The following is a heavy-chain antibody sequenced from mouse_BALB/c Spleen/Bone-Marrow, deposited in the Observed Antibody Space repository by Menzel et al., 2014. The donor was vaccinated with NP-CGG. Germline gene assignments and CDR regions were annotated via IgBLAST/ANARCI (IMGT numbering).Heavy chain of an antibody. V-gene: IGHV5-6-3*01. CDR2: INTNGGNT. CDR3: ARGLDY. CDR1: GFTFSSYG. Sequence: EVKLVESGGGLVQPGGSLKLSCAASGFTFSSYGMSWVRQTPDKRLELVATINTNGGNTYYPDSVEGRFTISRDNAKNTLYLQMSSLKSEDTAMYYCARGLDYWGQGTTLTVSS. J-gene: IGHJ2*01.